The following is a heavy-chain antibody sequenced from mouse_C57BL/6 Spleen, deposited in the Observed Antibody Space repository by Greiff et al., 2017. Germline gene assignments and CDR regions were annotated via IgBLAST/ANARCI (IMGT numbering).Heavy chain of an antibody. CDR3: ARNGDRAY. V-gene: IGHV1-26*01. CDR2: INPNNGGT. CDR1: GYTFTDYY. D-gene: IGHD3-3*01. J-gene: IGHJ3*01. Sequence: EVQLQQSGPELVKPGASVKISCKASGYTFTDYYMNWVKQSHGKSLEWIGDINPNNGGTSYNQKFKGKATLTVDKSSSTAYMELRSLTSEDSAVYYCARNGDRAYWGQGTLVTVSA.